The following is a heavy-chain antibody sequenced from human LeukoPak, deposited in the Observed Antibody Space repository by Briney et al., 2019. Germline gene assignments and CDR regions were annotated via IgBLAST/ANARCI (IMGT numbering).Heavy chain of an antibody. J-gene: IGHJ6*02. D-gene: IGHD5-18*01. CDR1: GFTFTSYG. CDR2: ISGSGDAT. CDR3: AKDGYPYGMDV. Sequence: PGGSLRLSCVASGFTFTSYGMSWVRQAPGKRLEWVSGISGSGDATYYADSVKGRFTISRDNSKNTLYLQMNSLRAEETAVYYCAKDGYPYGMDVWGQGTTVTVSS. V-gene: IGHV3-23*01.